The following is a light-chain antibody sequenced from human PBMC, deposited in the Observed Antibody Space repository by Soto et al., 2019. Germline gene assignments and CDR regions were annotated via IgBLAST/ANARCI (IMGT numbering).Light chain of an antibody. CDR2: DVS. V-gene: IGLV2-14*01. CDR3: SSYTSSSTAV. CDR1: SSDVGGYNY. J-gene: IGLJ1*01. Sequence: QSALTQPASVSGSPGQSITISCTGTSSDVGGYNYVSWCQQHPGKAPKLMIYDVSHRPSGVSNRFSGSKSGNTASLTISGLQAEDEGDYYCSSYTSSSTAVFGTGTKLTVL.